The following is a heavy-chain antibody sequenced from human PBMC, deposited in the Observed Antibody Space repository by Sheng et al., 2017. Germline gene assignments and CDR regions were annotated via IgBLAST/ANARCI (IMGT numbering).Heavy chain of an antibody. J-gene: IGHJ4*02. CDR3: ANGGIWYYDSSGPGY. Sequence: EVQLVESGGGLVQPGGTLRLSCAASGFTFSSYGMSWVRQAPGKGLEWVSAISGSGGSTYYADSVKGRFTISRDNSKNTLYLQMNSLRAEDTAVYYCANGGIWYYDSSGPGYWGQGTLVTVSS. V-gene: IGHV3-23*04. CDR1: GFTFSSYG. D-gene: IGHD3-22*01. CDR2: ISGSGGST.